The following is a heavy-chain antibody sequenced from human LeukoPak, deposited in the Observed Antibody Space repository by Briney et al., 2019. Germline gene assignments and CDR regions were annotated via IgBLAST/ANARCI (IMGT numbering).Heavy chain of an antibody. CDR1: GFTFSSYG. V-gene: IGHV3-33*01. CDR2: IWYDGSNK. CDR3: ARPFSSGRNDAFDI. Sequence: GGSLRLSCAASGFTFSSYGMHWVRQAPGKGLEWAAVIWYDGSNKYYADSVKGRFTISKDNSKNTLYLQMNSLRAEDTAVYYCARPFSSGRNDAFDIWGQGTMVTVSS. J-gene: IGHJ3*02. D-gene: IGHD3-10*01.